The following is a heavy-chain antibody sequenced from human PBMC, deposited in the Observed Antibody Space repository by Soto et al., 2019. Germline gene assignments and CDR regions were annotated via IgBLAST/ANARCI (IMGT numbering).Heavy chain of an antibody. J-gene: IGHJ2*01. V-gene: IGHV3-23*01. CDR1: GFTFSSFA. Sequence: EVQLLESGGGLVQPGGSLRLSCAASGFTFSSFAVSWVRQAPGKGLEWVSAISGSGGRTYYADSVKGRFTISRDNSKSTLYLQMTSLRVDDTAVYYCANDPSGATIWYYWYFALWGRATLVTVSS. D-gene: IGHD3-10*01. CDR2: ISGSGGRT. CDR3: ANDPSGATIWYYWYFAL.